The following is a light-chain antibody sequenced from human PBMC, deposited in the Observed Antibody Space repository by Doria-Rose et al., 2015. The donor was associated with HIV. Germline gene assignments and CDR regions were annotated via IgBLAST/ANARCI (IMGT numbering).Light chain of an antibody. CDR1: QSLLYTSKNY. V-gene: IGKV4-1*01. Sequence: TQPPESLGMSLGERATLNCKSNQSLLYTSKNYLAWYQQKPGQPTKLLIDWASTRQSGVPARCSGSGSGTDFTLTISSLEAEDVAVYYCQQYYDTPSFGPGTTVDIK. J-gene: IGKJ3*01. CDR2: WAS. CDR3: QQYYDTPS.